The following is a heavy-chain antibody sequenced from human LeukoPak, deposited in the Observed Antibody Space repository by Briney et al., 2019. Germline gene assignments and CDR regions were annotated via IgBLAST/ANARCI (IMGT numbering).Heavy chain of an antibody. Sequence: GGSLRLSCAASGFTFSSYSMNWVRQAPGKGLEWVSFISGRSNYIYYADSVRGRFTISRDNAKNSLYLQMNSLKTEDTAVYHCASRSGLQWLPYFDYWGQGTLVTVSS. CDR3: ASRSGLQWLPYFDY. D-gene: IGHD6-19*01. J-gene: IGHJ4*02. CDR1: GFTFSSYS. V-gene: IGHV3-21*03. CDR2: ISGRSNYI.